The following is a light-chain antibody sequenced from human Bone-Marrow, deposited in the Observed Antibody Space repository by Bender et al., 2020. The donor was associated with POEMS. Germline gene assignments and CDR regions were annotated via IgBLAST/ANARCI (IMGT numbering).Light chain of an antibody. CDR2: EDR. CDR3: QVWHNTTAV. J-gene: IGLJ2*01. CDR1: RLGSKY. V-gene: IGLV3-1*01. Sequence: SYELTQPPSVSVSPGQRATITCSGDRLGSKYTYWYQQRPGQSPVLVIYEDRKRPSGIPERLSGSNSGNTATLTISEAQALDEADYFCQVWHNTTAVFGGGTKLTVL.